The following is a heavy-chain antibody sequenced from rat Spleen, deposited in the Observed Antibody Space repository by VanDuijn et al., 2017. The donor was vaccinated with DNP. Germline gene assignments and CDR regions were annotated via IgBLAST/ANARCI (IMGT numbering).Heavy chain of an antibody. CDR2: ISSYGNEI. Sequence: EVQLVESGGGLVQPGRSLKLSCAASGFTFRDYNVAWVRQAPKKSLEWVATISSYGNEIYYRDSVRGRFTISRDNAKSTLYLQMNSLRSEDTATYYCARLGGDWGQGVMVTVSS. J-gene: IGHJ2*01. CDR1: GFTFRDYN. CDR3: ARLGGD. D-gene: IGHD1-11*01. V-gene: IGHV5-7*01.